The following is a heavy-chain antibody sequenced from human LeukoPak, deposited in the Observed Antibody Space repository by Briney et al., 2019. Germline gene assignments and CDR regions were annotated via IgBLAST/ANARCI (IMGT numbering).Heavy chain of an antibody. Sequence: ASVKVSCKASGYTFAGYYMHWVRQAPGQGLEWMGWINPNSGGTNYAQKFQGRVTMTRDTSISTAYMELSSLRYDDTAVYYCATNILVRDIINWFDPWGQGTLVTVSS. V-gene: IGHV1-2*02. D-gene: IGHD3-10*01. CDR2: INPNSGGT. CDR3: ATNILVRDIINWFDP. J-gene: IGHJ5*02. CDR1: GYTFAGYY.